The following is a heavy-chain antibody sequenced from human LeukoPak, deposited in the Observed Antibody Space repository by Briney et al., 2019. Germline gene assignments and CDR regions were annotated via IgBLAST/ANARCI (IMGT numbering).Heavy chain of an antibody. Sequence: GGSLRLSCAASGFTFSSYAMSWVRQAPGKGLEWVSAISGSGGSTYYADSVKGRFTISRDNAKNSLYLQMNSLRAEDTALYYCARGRRGTRGYYVDVWGKGTTVTVSS. J-gene: IGHJ6*03. CDR2: ISGSGGST. CDR3: ARGRRGTRGYYVDV. D-gene: IGHD1-1*01. CDR1: GFTFSSYA. V-gene: IGHV3-23*01.